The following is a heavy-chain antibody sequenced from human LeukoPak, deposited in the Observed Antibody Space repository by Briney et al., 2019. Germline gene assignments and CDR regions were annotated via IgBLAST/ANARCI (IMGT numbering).Heavy chain of an antibody. Sequence: PETLSLTCAVSGGSISSSNWWSWVRQPPGKGLEWIGEIYHSGSTNYNPSLKSRLTISVDTSKNQFSLKLSSVTAADTAVYYCARGGESGYDTWGQGSLVTVSS. CDR3: ARGGESGYDT. V-gene: IGHV4-4*03. D-gene: IGHD5-12*01. CDR2: IYHSGST. J-gene: IGHJ5*02. CDR1: GGSISSSNW.